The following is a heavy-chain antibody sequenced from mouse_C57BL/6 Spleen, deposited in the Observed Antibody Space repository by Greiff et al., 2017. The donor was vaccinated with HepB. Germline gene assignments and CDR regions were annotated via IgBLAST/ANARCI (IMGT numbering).Heavy chain of an antibody. CDR3: VRRGVVGAMDY. Sequence: EVQVVESGGGLVQPKGSLKLSCAASGFSFNTYAMNWVRQAPGKGLEWVARIRSKSNNYATYYADSVKDRFTISRDDSESMLYLQMNNLKTEDTAMYYCVRRGVVGAMDYWGQGTSVTVSS. CDR1: GFSFNTYA. CDR2: IRSKSNNYAT. D-gene: IGHD1-1*01. V-gene: IGHV10-1*01. J-gene: IGHJ4*01.